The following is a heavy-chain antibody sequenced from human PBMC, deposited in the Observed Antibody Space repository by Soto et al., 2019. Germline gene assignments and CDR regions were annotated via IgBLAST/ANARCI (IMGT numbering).Heavy chain of an antibody. D-gene: IGHD6-19*01. Sequence: SETLSLTCAVYGGSFSGYYWSWIRQPPGKGLEWIGEINHSGSTNYNPSLKSRVTISVDTSKNQFSLKLSSVTAADTAVYYCARRILSVASTSNWFDPWGQGTLVTVSS. CDR3: ARRILSVASTSNWFDP. J-gene: IGHJ5*02. CDR2: INHSGST. V-gene: IGHV4-34*01. CDR1: GGSFSGYY.